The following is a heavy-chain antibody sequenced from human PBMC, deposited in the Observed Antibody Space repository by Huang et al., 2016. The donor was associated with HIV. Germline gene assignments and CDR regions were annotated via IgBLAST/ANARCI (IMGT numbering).Heavy chain of an antibody. Sequence: QVQLVQSGAEVKKPGASVRVSCKASGYTFTSYDMHWVRQAPGQGLEWMGRINSIGGSTTYAQKFQCRVTMTRDTSTSTVYMELSNLRSEDTAVYYCARERRGFGMDVWGKGTTVTVSS. CDR1: GYTFTSYD. J-gene: IGHJ6*04. CDR3: ARERRGFGMDV. V-gene: IGHV1-46*03. CDR2: INSIGGST.